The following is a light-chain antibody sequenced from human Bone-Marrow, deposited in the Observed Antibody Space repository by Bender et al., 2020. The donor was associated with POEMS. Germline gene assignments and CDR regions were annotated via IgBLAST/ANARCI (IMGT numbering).Light chain of an antibody. Sequence: QSVLTQFPSVSGSLGQSVTISCTGTSNDVGAYDYVSWYQQYSGRPPKLIIYDVTNRPSGVPDRFSGSKSDKTASLTISGLQAEDEADYYCCSYTGTNRVFGGGTKLTVL. J-gene: IGLJ3*02. CDR2: DVT. V-gene: IGLV2-11*01. CDR3: CSYTGTNRV. CDR1: SNDVGAYDY.